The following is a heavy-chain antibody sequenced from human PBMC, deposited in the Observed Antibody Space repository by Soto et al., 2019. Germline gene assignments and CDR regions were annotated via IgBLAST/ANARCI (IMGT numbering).Heavy chain of an antibody. Sequence: GASVKVSCKASGYSISAYYIHWVRQAPGQGLEWMGWIDPKNGGTVSAQKFQGRLAMTRDTSISTVYMDLSGLTSDDTAVYYCAKDRDYPRDYFHYWGQGTLVTVSS. CDR2: IDPKNGGT. V-gene: IGHV1-2*02. CDR1: GYSISAYY. D-gene: IGHD3-10*01. CDR3: AKDRDYPRDYFHY. J-gene: IGHJ4*02.